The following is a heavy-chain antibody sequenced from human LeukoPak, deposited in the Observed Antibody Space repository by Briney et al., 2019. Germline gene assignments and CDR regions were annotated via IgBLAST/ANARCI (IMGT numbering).Heavy chain of an antibody. J-gene: IGHJ4*02. CDR1: GGSISSGDYY. CDR3: ARERRGYSYGYLP. CDR2: IYYSGST. Sequence: PSETLSLTCTVSGGSISSGDYYWSWLRQPPGKGLEWIGYIYYSGSTYYNPSLKSRVTISVDTSKNQFSLKLSSVTAADTAVYYCARERRGYSYGYLPWGQGTLVTVSS. V-gene: IGHV4-30-4*01. D-gene: IGHD5-18*01.